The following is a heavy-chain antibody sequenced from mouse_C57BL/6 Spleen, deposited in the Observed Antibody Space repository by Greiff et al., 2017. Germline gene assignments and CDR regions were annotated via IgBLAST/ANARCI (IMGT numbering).Heavy chain of an antibody. V-gene: IGHV1-69*01. CDR2: IDPSDSYT. CDR1: GYTFTSYW. D-gene: IGHD2-4*01. J-gene: IGHJ4*01. Sequence: VQLQQPGAELVMPGASVKLSCKASGYTFTSYWMHWVKQRPGQGLEWIGEIDPSDSYTNYNQKFKGKSTLTVDKSSSTAYMQLSSLTSEDSAVYYCARGRDYDEYAMDYWGQGTSVTVSS. CDR3: ARGRDYDEYAMDY.